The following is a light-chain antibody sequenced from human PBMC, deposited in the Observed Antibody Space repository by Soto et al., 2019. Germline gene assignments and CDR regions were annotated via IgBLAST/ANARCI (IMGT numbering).Light chain of an antibody. CDR3: QQFDSNPLT. J-gene: IGKJ4*01. V-gene: IGKV1-13*02. CDR2: DAS. Sequence: AIQVTQSPSSLSASVGDRVNITCRASQGISSALVWYQQKPGKAPKLLIYDASTLESGVPSRFSGSGYGPDFTLTISSLQPEDFATYYCQQFDSNPLTFGGGTKVEI. CDR1: QGISSA.